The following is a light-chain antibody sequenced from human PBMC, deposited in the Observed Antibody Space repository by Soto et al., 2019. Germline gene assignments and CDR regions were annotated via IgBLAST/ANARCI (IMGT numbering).Light chain of an antibody. CDR2: DAS. V-gene: IGKV1-13*02. CDR1: QGIGSA. Sequence: AIQLTQSPSSLSASIGDRVTITCRARQGIGSALAWYQQAPGKPPNLLIFDASTLENGVPSRFSGGGSGTDFTLTISSLQPEDFAPYYCLLFNTYPQAFGGGTQVEIK. J-gene: IGKJ4*01. CDR3: LLFNTYPQA.